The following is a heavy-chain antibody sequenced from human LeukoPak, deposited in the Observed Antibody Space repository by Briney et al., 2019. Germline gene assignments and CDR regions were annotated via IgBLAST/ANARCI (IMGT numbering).Heavy chain of an antibody. J-gene: IGHJ4*02. CDR2: ISAYNGNT. CDR1: GYTFTSYG. D-gene: IGHD6-19*01. Sequence: ASVTVSFKASGYTFTSYGISWVRQAPGQGLEWMGWISAYNGNTNYAQKLQGRVTMTTDTSTSTAYMELRSLRSDDTAVYYCARVPWYSSGWYGGGPNGDYFDYWGQGTLVTVSS. V-gene: IGHV1-18*01. CDR3: ARVPWYSSGWYGGGPNGDYFDY.